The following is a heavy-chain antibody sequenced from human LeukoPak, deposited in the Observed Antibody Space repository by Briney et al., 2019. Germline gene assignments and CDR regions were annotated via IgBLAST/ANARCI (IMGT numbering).Heavy chain of an antibody. CDR1: GVSISSSNSY. CDR2: IYYSGNT. J-gene: IGHJ6*03. V-gene: IGHV4-39*07. D-gene: IGHD5-12*01. CDR3: ARLSGYGLHYYYYMDV. Sequence: PSETLSLTCTVSGVSISSSNSYWGWIRQPPGKGLEWIGSIYYSGNTYYNTSLKSRVTISVDTPKNQFSLKLSSVTAADTAVYYCARLSGYGLHYYYYMDVWGSGTTVTVSS.